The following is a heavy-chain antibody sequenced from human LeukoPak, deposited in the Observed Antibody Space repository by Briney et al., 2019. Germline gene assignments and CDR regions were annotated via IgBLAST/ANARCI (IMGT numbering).Heavy chain of an antibody. CDR1: GFTFSSYG. CDR3: ARMGRYNYYYYYMDV. J-gene: IGHJ6*03. V-gene: IGHV3-33*01. D-gene: IGHD5-18*01. Sequence: GGSLRLSCAASGFTFSSYGMHWVRQAPGKGLEWVAVIWYDGSNKYYADSVKGRFTISRDNSKNTLYLQMNSLRAEDTAVYYCARMGRYNYYYYYMDVWGKGTTVTVSS. CDR2: IWYDGSNK.